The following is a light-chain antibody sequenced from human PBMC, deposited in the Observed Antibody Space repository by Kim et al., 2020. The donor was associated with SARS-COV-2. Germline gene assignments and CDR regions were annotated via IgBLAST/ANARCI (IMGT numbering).Light chain of an antibody. CDR2: AAS. CDR3: QQYYSYLWT. V-gene: IGKV1-8*01. CDR1: QGISSY. Sequence: ASTGDRVTITCRASQGISSYLAWYQQKPGKAPKLLIYAASTLQSGVPSRFSGSGSGTDFTLTISYLQSEDFATYYCQQYYSYLWTFGQGTKVDIK. J-gene: IGKJ1*01.